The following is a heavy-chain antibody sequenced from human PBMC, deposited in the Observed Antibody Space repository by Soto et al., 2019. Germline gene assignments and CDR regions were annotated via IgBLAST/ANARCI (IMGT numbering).Heavy chain of an antibody. V-gene: IGHV1-18*04. D-gene: IGHD6-6*01. J-gene: IGHJ4*02. CDR2: ISAYNGNT. Sequence: ASVKVSCKASGYTFTSYGISWVRQAPGQGLEWMGWISAYNGNTNYAQKLQGRVTMTTDTSTSTAYMEPRSLRSDDTAVYYCARLQFIAARQEFGYWGQGTLVTV. CDR1: GYTFTSYG. CDR3: ARLQFIAARQEFGY.